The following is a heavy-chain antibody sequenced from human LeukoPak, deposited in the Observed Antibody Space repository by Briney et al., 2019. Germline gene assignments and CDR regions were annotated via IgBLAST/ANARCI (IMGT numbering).Heavy chain of an antibody. V-gene: IGHV3-74*01. Sequence: GGSLRLSCAASGFTFSSYAMSWVRQAPGKGLVWVSRINGDGSSTIYADSVKGRFTISRDNAKNTLYLQVNSLSAEDTAVYYCVRGTMAAPGTDYWGQGTLVTVSS. CDR2: INGDGSST. CDR1: GFTFSSYA. J-gene: IGHJ4*02. D-gene: IGHD6-13*01. CDR3: VRGTMAAPGTDY.